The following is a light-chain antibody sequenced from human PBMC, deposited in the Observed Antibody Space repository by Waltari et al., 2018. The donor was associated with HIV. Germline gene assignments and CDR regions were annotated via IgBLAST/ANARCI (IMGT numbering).Light chain of an antibody. CDR3: QQRSNWLT. Sequence: EIVLTQSPATLSLSPGERAHLPCRASQGVSSYLAWYQQKPGQAPRLLIYDASNRATGIPARFSGSGPGTDFTLTISSLEPEDFAVYYCQQRSNWLTFGGGTKVEIK. CDR2: DAS. CDR1: QGVSSY. V-gene: IGKV3D-11*01. J-gene: IGKJ4*01.